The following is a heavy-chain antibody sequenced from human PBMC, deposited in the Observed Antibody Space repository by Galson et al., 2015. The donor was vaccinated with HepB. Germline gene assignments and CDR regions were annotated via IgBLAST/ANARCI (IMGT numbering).Heavy chain of an antibody. CDR1: GGTFSSYA. V-gene: IGHV1-69*04. Sequence: SVKVSCKASGGTFSSYAISWVRQAPGQGLEWMGRIIPILGIANYAQKFQGRVTITADKSTSTAYMELSSLRSEDTAVYYCARGGACLSCGAPFDYWGQGTLVTVSS. D-gene: IGHD3-16*02. CDR3: ARGGACLSCGAPFDY. CDR2: IIPILGIA. J-gene: IGHJ4*02.